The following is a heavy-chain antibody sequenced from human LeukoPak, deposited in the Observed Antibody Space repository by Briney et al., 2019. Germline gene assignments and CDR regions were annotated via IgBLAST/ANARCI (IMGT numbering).Heavy chain of an antibody. CDR1: GGTFSSYA. CDR3: ARDPLEYSSSSLHLRAEYFRH. V-gene: IGHV1-69*05. D-gene: IGHD6-6*01. J-gene: IGHJ1*01. Sequence: SVKVSCKASGGTFSSYAISWVRQAPGQGLEWMGGIIPLFGTANYAQKFQGRVTITTDESTSTAYMELSSLRSEDTAVYYCARDPLEYSSSSLHLRAEYFRHWGQGTLVTVSS. CDR2: IIPLFGTA.